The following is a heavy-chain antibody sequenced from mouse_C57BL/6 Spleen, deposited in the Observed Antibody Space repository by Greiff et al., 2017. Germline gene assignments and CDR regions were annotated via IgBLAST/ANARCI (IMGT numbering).Heavy chain of an antibody. V-gene: IGHV1-54*01. CDR2: INPGSGGT. CDR1: GYAFTNYL. J-gene: IGHJ3*01. Sequence: QVQLQQSGAELVRPGTSVKVSCKASGYAFTNYLIEWVKQRPGQGLEWIGVINPGSGGTNYNEKFKGKATLTADKSASTAYMQLSSLTSEDSAVYCWARSYDYDWFAYRGQRTLVTVAA. CDR3: ARSYDYDWFAY. D-gene: IGHD2-4*01.